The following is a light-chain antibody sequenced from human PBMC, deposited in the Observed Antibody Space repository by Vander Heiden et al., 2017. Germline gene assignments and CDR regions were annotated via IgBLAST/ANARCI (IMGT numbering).Light chain of an antibody. CDR2: AAS. J-gene: IGKJ3*01. Sequence: SPLPLSLSPGDSGTRSCRATQTVTNNYLSWHQQKPGQAPRLLIYAASNGATGLPVRFSGSGSGTDFPLSITRLEPEDFAVYYCQPYATSVTFGPGTTVDF. CDR3: QPYATSVT. V-gene: IGKV3-20*01. CDR1: QTVTNNY.